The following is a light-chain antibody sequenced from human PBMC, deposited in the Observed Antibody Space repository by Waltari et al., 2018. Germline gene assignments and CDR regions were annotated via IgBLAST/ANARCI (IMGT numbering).Light chain of an antibody. CDR3: QQRYYWPPWT. CDR1: HSIRNN. V-gene: IGKV3-15*01. Sequence: EIVLTQSPATLSVSPGERATLFCRASHSIRNNLAWYQQKPGQAPRLLIYGASTRATGIPARFSGSGSGTDFTLTISSLEPEDFAVYYCQQRYYWPPWTFGQGTKVELK. CDR2: GAS. J-gene: IGKJ1*01.